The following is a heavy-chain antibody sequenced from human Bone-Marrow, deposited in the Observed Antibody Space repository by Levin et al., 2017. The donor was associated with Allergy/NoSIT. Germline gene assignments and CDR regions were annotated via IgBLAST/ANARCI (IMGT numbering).Heavy chain of an antibody. CDR1: GYSFTSYW. CDR2: IYPGDSDT. D-gene: IGHD3-9*01. Sequence: GESLKISCKGSGYSFTSYWIGWVRQMPGKGLEWMGIIYPGDSDTRYSPSFQGQVTISADKSISTAYLQWSSLKASDTAMYYCASCPGGYYDILTGYKPPDAFDIWGQGTMVTVSS. J-gene: IGHJ3*02. V-gene: IGHV5-51*01. CDR3: ASCPGGYYDILTGYKPPDAFDI.